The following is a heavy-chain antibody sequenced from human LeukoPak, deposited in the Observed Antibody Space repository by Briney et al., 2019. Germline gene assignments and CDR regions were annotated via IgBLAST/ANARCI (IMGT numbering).Heavy chain of an antibody. CDR3: ARYQSGIDVDTFDY. CDR1: GFTFSIYS. V-gene: IGHV3-48*02. Sequence: PGGSLRLSCAASGFTFSIYSMNWLRQAPGKGLEWVSYISSSSSTIYYADSVTGRFTISRDNAKNSLYLQMNSLRDEDSAVYYCARYQSGIDVDTFDYWGQGTLVTVSS. D-gene: IGHD5-18*01. CDR2: ISSSSSTI. J-gene: IGHJ4*02.